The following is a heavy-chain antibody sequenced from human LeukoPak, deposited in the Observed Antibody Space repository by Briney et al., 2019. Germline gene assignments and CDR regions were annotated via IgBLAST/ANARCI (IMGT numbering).Heavy chain of an antibody. D-gene: IGHD2-2*01. V-gene: IGHV4-59*01. CDR1: GGPISSYF. CDR2: IYYSGST. CDR3: ASAAPEGYVDYFDY. Sequence: SETLSLTCTVSGGPISSYFWSWIRQPPGKGLEWIGYIYYSGSTNYNPSLKSRVTISVDTSKNQFSLKLSSVTAADTAVYYCASAAPEGYVDYFDYWGQGTLVTVSS. J-gene: IGHJ4*02.